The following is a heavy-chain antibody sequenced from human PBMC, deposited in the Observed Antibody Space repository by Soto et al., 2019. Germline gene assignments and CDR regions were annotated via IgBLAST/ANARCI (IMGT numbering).Heavy chain of an antibody. D-gene: IGHD3-10*01. V-gene: IGHV4-59*01. CDR2: IYYSGST. J-gene: IGHJ5*02. CDR3: ARGGGAIANWFAP. CDR1: GGSISSYY. Sequence: QVQLQESGPGLVKPSETLSLTCTVSGGSISSYYWSWIRQPPGKGLEWIGYIYYSGSTNYNPSLKRRVTLSVDTSKNQFSLKLSSVTAADTAVYYCARGGGAIANWFAPWGQGTLVTVSS.